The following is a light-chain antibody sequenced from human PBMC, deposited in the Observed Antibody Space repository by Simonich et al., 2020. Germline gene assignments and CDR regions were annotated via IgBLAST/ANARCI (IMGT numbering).Light chain of an antibody. J-gene: IGLJ2*01. V-gene: IGLV1-51*01. CDR3: GTWDSSLSAVV. Sequence: QSVLTQPPSVSAAPGQKVTISCSGSSSNIGNNYVSWYQQLPGTAPKLLIYDNNTQPSGIPDRFSGSKSGTSATLGITGLQTGDEADYYCGTWDSSLSAVVFGGGTKLTVL. CDR1: SSNIGNNY. CDR2: DNN.